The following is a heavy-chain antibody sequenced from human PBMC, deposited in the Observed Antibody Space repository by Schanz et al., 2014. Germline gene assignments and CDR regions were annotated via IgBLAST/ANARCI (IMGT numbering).Heavy chain of an antibody. D-gene: IGHD1-26*01. Sequence: QVQLVESGGGLVKPGGSLRLSCAASGLTFSDYYMSWIRQAPGKGLEWVSYISSSSSYTNYADSVKGRFTISRDNAKNTLYLQVSSLRTEDTAVYYCARDSGSHYLVDYWGQGTLVTVSS. J-gene: IGHJ4*02. CDR2: ISSSSSYT. V-gene: IGHV3-11*06. CDR1: GLTFSDYY. CDR3: ARDSGSHYLVDY.